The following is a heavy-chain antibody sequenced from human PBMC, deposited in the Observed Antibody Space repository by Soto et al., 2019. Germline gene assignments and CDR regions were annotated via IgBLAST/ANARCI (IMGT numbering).Heavy chain of an antibody. CDR3: ARSVELNDFWSGYYTGIVGGFDY. CDR2: ISANNGKT. V-gene: IGHV1-18*01. Sequence: ASVKVSCKASGYSFINYDISWVRQAPGQGLEWMGWISANNGKTNYAQKFHGRVTITRDTSASTAYMELSSLRSEDTAVYYCARSVELNDFWSGYYTGIVGGFDYWGQGTLVTVSS. D-gene: IGHD3-3*01. CDR1: GYSFINYD. J-gene: IGHJ4*02.